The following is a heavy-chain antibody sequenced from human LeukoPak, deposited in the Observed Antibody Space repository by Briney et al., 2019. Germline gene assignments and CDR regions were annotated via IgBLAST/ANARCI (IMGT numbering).Heavy chain of an antibody. D-gene: IGHD6-19*01. V-gene: IGHV3-43*01. CDR2: ISWDGGRT. Sequence: GGSLTLFCTACGFPLDVYTTLGVRRSRGGGVNWVSFISWDGGRTYFTDSEGGRFTISRDNSQNSLYLQMNSLTTEDTALYYCAKDVDENIAVAGHFDYWGQGTLVTVSS. CDR3: AKDVDENIAVAGHFDY. J-gene: IGHJ4*02. CDR1: GFPLDVYT.